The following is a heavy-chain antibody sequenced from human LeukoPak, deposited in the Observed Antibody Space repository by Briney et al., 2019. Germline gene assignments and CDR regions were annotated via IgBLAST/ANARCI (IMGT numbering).Heavy chain of an antibody. D-gene: IGHD1-20*01. CDR3: ARNLANWSYWHFDL. J-gene: IGHJ2*01. Sequence: SETLSLTCTVSGGSISSSSYYWGWIRQPPGKGLEWIGSIYYSGSTYYNPSLKSRVTISVDTSKNQFSLKLSSVTAADTAVYYCARNLANWSYWHFDLWGRGTLVTVSS. CDR2: IYYSGST. V-gene: IGHV4-39*07. CDR1: GGSISSSSYY.